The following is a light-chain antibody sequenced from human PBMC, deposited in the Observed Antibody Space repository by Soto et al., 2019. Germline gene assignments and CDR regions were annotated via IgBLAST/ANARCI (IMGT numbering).Light chain of an antibody. Sequence: QSALTQPPSASGSPGQSVTISCTGTSSDVGGYNYVSWYQQHPGKVPKLMVYEVNKRPSGVPDRFSGSKSGNTASLTVSGLHDEDEADYYCTSYAGGNNVFGTGTKVTVL. CDR1: SSDVGGYNY. J-gene: IGLJ1*01. V-gene: IGLV2-8*01. CDR3: TSYAGGNNV. CDR2: EVN.